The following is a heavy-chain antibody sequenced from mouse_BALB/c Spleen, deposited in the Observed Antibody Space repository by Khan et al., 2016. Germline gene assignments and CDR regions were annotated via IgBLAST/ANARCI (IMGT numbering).Heavy chain of an antibody. CDR3: AREGWLLSYVDY. CDR1: GYTFTSYT. Sequence: QVQLQQSGAELARPGASVKMSCKASGYTFTSYTMFWVKQRPGQGLEWIGYIAPRSDYTDYNQKFKDKATLTADKSSTTAYMQLNSLTSEDSAVYYCAREGWLLSYVDYWGQGTTLTVSS. CDR2: IAPRSDYT. V-gene: IGHV1-4*01. J-gene: IGHJ2*01. D-gene: IGHD2-3*01.